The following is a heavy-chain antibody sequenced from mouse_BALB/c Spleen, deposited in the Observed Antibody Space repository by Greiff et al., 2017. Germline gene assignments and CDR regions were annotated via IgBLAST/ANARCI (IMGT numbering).Heavy chain of an antibody. CDR3: VRNGWLSAVDY. J-gene: IGHJ2*01. Sequence: EVKVVESGGGLVQPKGSLKLSCAASGFTFNTYAMNWVRQPPGKGLEWFARIRSKSNNYATYYAASVKDRFTISRDDSQSMLYLQMNNLKTEDTAMYYCVRNGWLSAVDYWGQGTTRTVSA. V-gene: IGHV10-1*02. CDR2: IRSKSNNYAT. CDR1: GFTFNTYA. D-gene: IGHD2-3*01.